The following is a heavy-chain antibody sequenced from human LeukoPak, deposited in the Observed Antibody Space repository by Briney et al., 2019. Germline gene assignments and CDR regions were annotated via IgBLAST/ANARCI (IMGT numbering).Heavy chain of an antibody. D-gene: IGHD6-13*01. CDR2: IKGDGSDT. Sequence: GGSLRLSCAASGFTFSSYWMHWVRQAPGKGPVWVSRIKGDGSDTTYVDSVKGRFTISRDNAKNSLYLQMNSLRAEDTAVYYCARDGAAAVNYFDYWGQGTLVTVSS. J-gene: IGHJ4*02. V-gene: IGHV3-74*01. CDR3: ARDGAAAVNYFDY. CDR1: GFTFSSYW.